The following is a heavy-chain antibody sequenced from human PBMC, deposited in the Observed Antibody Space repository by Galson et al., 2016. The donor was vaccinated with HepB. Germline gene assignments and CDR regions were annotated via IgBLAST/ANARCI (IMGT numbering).Heavy chain of an antibody. J-gene: IGHJ5*02. Sequence: SLRLSCAASGFTFNMYTMTWVRQAPGQGLEWVSSITPGSTYTHFADSVKGRFTISRDDPENSLYLHMNSLRAEDTALYYCARVVTPMAAANRGFGSWGQGTQVVVSS. CDR3: ARVVTPMAAANRGFGS. D-gene: IGHD6-13*01. CDR2: ITPGSTYT. V-gene: IGHV3-21*01. CDR1: GFTFNMYT.